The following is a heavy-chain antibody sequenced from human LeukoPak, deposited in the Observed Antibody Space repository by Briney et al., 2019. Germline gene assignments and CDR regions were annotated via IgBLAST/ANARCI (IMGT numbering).Heavy chain of an antibody. D-gene: IGHD3-22*01. Sequence: PSESLSLTSTVPGDSITIFNYYCGWIRQSPRKGLECIAIIYYGATTYYNPSLRSRVTISVDTSKNQFSMKLSYVTDAVTAVYYCARGGYYYDSSGYYYWVSFFDYWGQGTLVIVFS. V-gene: IGHV4-39*07. CDR2: IYYGATT. J-gene: IGHJ4*02. CDR1: GDSITIFNYY. CDR3: ARGGYYYDSSGYYYWVSFFDY.